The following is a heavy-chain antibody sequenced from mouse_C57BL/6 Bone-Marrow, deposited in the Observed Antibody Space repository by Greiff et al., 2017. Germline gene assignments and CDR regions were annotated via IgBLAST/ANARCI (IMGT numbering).Heavy chain of an antibody. Sequence: QVQLQQPGAELVKPGASVKLSCKASGYTFTSYWMHWVKQRPGQGLEWIGMIHPNSGSTNYNEKFKSKATLTVDKSYSTAYMPLSSLTSEDSAVYYCAQCYYGTLYSMDYWGQGTSVTVSS. V-gene: IGHV1-64*01. J-gene: IGHJ4*01. CDR2: IHPNSGST. D-gene: IGHD1-1*01. CDR3: AQCYYGTLYSMDY. CDR1: GYTFTSYW.